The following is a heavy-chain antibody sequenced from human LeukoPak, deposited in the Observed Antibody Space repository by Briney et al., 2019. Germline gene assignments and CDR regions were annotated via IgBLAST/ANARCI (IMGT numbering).Heavy chain of an antibody. V-gene: IGHV3-30*04. D-gene: IGHD6-19*01. CDR3: ARARQQWLEDDAFDI. Sequence: GRSLRLSCAASGFTFSSYAMHWVRQAPGKGLEWVAVISYDGSNKYYADSVKGRFTISRDNSKNTLYLQMNSLRAEDTAVYYCARARQQWLEDDAFDIWGQGTMVTVSS. CDR1: GFTFSSYA. J-gene: IGHJ3*02. CDR2: ISYDGSNK.